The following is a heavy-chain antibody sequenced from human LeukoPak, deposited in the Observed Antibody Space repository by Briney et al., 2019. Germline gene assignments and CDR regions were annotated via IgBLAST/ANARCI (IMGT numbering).Heavy chain of an antibody. V-gene: IGHV4-34*01. CDR1: GGSFSGYY. Sequence: SETLSLTCAVYGGSFSGYYWSWIRQPPGKGLEWIGEINHSRSTNYNPSLKSRVTISVGTSKNQFSLKLSSVTAADTAVYYCARGRRGGGQLVRYYYYYYMDVWGKGTTVTVSS. J-gene: IGHJ6*03. D-gene: IGHD6-6*01. CDR2: INHSRST. CDR3: ARGRRGGGQLVRYYYYYYMDV.